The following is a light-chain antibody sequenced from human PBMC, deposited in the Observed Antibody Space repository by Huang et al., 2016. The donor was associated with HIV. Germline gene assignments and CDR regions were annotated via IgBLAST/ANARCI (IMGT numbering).Light chain of an antibody. V-gene: IGKV1-16*02. CDR2: GAS. Sequence: IEMTQSPSSVSASVGDRVTITCRASQDIRTSLAWFQQKPGNAPKSLIYGASTLQKGVPSKCSGSGSGTDFTLTISSLQPEDFAIYYCQQYKSYPITFGQGTRLEMK. CDR3: QQYKSYPIT. J-gene: IGKJ5*01. CDR1: QDIRTS.